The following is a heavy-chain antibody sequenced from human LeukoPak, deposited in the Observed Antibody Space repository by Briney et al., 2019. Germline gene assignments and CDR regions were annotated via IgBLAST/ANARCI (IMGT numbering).Heavy chain of an antibody. CDR3: VKVSTGTINWYFDL. D-gene: IGHD1-1*01. V-gene: IGHV3-64D*09. CDR2: ISTNGDST. Sequence: PGRSLRLSCAASGFTFSSYAMHWVRQAPGKGLEYVSAISTNGDSTYYAESVKGRFTISRDNSKNTLYLQMSSLRAEDTAVYNCVKVSTGTINWYFDLWGRGTLVTVSS. CDR1: GFTFSSYA. J-gene: IGHJ2*01.